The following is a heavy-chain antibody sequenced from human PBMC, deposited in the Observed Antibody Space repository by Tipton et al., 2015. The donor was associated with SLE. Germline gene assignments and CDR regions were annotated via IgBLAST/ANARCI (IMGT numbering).Heavy chain of an antibody. Sequence: TLSLTCAVYGVSFSGYYWSWIRQPPGKGLEWIGEINHSATTNHNPSLKSRVTISVDTSKKQVSLKLSSVTAADTAVYYCASGDGNYMDVWGKGTTVTVSS. J-gene: IGHJ6*03. CDR2: INHSATT. CDR1: GVSFSGYY. CDR3: ASGDGNYMDV. D-gene: IGHD1-1*01. V-gene: IGHV4-34*01.